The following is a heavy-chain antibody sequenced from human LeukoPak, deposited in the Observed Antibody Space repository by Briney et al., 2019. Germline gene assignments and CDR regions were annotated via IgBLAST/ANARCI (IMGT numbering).Heavy chain of an antibody. Sequence: GESLKISCKGSGYIFTKYWIAWVRQMPGKGLEWMGIIYPGDSDTRYSPSFEGQVTMPADKSISTASLQWSSLTASDTAMYYCARLGYGYSTVDYWGQGTLV. CDR3: ARLGYGYSTVDY. D-gene: IGHD5-18*01. CDR2: IYPGDSDT. V-gene: IGHV5-51*01. CDR1: GYIFTKYW. J-gene: IGHJ4*02.